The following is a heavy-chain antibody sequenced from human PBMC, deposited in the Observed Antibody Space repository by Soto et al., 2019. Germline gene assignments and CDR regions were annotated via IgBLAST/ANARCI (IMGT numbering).Heavy chain of an antibody. CDR2: ISAYNGNT. Sequence: ASVKVSCKASGYTFTSYGISWVRQAPGQGLEWMGWISAYNGNTNYAQKLQGRVTMTTDTSTSTAYMELRSLRSDDTAVYYCARCSSSSDYYYYYGMDVWGQGTTVTVSS. V-gene: IGHV1-18*01. CDR3: ARCSSSSDYYYYYGMDV. J-gene: IGHJ6*02. D-gene: IGHD6-6*01. CDR1: GYTFTSYG.